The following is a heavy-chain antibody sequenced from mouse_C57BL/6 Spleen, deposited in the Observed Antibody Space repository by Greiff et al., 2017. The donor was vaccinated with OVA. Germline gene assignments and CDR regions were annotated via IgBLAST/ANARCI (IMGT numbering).Heavy chain of an antibody. Sequence: QVQLQQPGAELVKPGASVKISCKASGYAFSSSWMNWVKQRPGKGLEWIGRIYPGDGDTNYNGKFKGKATLTADKSSSTAYMQLSSLTSEDSAVYFCARAYYYGSSYAMDYWGQGTSVTVSS. J-gene: IGHJ4*01. CDR1: GYAFSSSW. V-gene: IGHV1-82*01. D-gene: IGHD1-1*01. CDR2: IYPGDGDT. CDR3: ARAYYYGSSYAMDY.